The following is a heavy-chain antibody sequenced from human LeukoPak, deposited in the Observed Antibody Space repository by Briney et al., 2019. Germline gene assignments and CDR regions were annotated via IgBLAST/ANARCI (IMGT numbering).Heavy chain of an antibody. J-gene: IGHJ4*02. CDR1: GFTFSSYW. Sequence: PGGSLRLSCAASGFTFSSYWMSWVRQAPGKGLEWVSVIYRHGGTAYADSVQGRFSISRDNSKNTLYLLMNSLRAEDTAVYYCAKDQSQNIMILGFGYWGQGTLVTVSS. D-gene: IGHD3-16*01. CDR2: IYRHGGT. V-gene: IGHV3-66*01. CDR3: AKDQSQNIMILGFGY.